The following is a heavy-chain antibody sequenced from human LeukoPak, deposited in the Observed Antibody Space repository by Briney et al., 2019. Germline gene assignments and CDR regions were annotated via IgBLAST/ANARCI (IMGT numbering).Heavy chain of an antibody. CDR1: GGSFSGYY. J-gene: IGHJ3*02. Sequence: PSETLSLTCAVYGGSFSGYYWSWIRQPPGKGLEWIGEINHSGSTNYNPSLKSRVTISVDTSKNQFSLKLSSVTAADTAVYYCARVRGSGWRDDAFDIWGQGTMVTVSS. D-gene: IGHD6-19*01. V-gene: IGHV4-34*01. CDR3: ARVRGSGWRDDAFDI. CDR2: INHSGST.